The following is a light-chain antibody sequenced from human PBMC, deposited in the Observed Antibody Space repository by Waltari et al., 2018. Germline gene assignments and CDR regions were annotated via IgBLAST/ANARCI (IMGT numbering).Light chain of an antibody. V-gene: IGKV1-8*01. CDR3: QQYHTYPWT. J-gene: IGKJ1*01. CDR1: HGVSTY. CDR2: ASS. Sequence: AIRMTPAPASLSASTGERVTISCRASHGVSTYLSWYQQKPGKAPSLLSYASSTLESGVPSKFSGSGSGTDFTLTISCLQSEDFATYYCQQYHTYPWTFGQGTKVEI.